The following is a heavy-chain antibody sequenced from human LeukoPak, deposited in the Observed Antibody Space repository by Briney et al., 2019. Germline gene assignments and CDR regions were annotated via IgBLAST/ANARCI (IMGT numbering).Heavy chain of an antibody. V-gene: IGHV3-21*01. CDR1: GFTFSSYS. CDR2: ISSSGTYI. J-gene: IGHJ4*02. CDR3: ARNGGNSDFDY. D-gene: IGHD4-23*01. Sequence: GGSLRLSCAASGFTFSSYSMNWVRQAPGKGLEWVSFISSSGTYIYYADSMKGRFTISRDNAKNSLYLQMNSLRAEDTALYYCARNGGNSDFDYWGQGTLVAVSS.